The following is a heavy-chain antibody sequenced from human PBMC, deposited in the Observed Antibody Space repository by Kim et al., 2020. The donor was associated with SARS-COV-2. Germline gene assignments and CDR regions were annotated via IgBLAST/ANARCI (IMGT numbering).Heavy chain of an antibody. CDR2: MYYSGST. J-gene: IGHJ4*02. V-gene: IGHV4-59*11. D-gene: IGHD6-6*01. Sequence: SETLSLTCTVSGGSISSHYWSWVRQHPGKGLEWIGYMYYSGSTKYNPSLKSRVTISVDTSKNQFSLKLRSVTAADTAVYYCAGDVGVYSGSSRQSWGQGTLVTVSS. CDR3: AGDVGVYSGSSRQS. CDR1: GGSISSHY.